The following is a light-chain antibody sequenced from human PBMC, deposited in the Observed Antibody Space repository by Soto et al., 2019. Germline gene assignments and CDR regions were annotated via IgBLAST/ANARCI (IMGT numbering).Light chain of an antibody. Sequence: QSALTQPASVSGSPGQSITISCSGTSNDVGSFNLVSWYQQHPGKVPKLMIYEATKRPSGVSNRFSGSKSGNTASMTISGLQAEDEADYYCCSYARSSTVVFGGGTKLTAL. CDR1: SNDVGSFNL. CDR3: CSYARSSTVV. J-gene: IGLJ2*01. V-gene: IGLV2-23*01. CDR2: EAT.